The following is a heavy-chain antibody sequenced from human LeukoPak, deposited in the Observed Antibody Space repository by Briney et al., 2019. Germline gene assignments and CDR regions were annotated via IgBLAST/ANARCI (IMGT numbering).Heavy chain of an antibody. V-gene: IGHV3-23*01. Sequence: GGSLRLSCAASGFTFSSYAMSWVRQAPGKGLEWVSAISGSGGSTYYADSVKGRFTISRDNSKNTLYLQMNSLRAEDTAVYYCAKDNYYDSSGYPYYFDYWGQGTLVTVSS. CDR1: GFTFSSYA. CDR3: AKDNYYDSSGYPYYFDY. D-gene: IGHD3-22*01. J-gene: IGHJ4*02. CDR2: ISGSGGST.